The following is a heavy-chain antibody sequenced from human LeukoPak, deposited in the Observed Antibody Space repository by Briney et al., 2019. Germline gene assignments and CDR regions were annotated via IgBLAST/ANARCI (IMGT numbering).Heavy chain of an antibody. CDR1: GGSISSSTYY. J-gene: IGHJ5*02. D-gene: IGHD6-13*01. CDR3: AKQAYSSNLGWFDP. CDR2: IYNSGST. Sequence: SETLSLTCSVSGGSISSSTYYWGWIRQPPGKGLEWIGNIYNSGSTYYKPSLKSRVTISVDTSKNPFSLKLSSVTAADTAVYYCAKQAYSSNLGWFDPWGQGTLVTVSS. V-gene: IGHV4-39*01.